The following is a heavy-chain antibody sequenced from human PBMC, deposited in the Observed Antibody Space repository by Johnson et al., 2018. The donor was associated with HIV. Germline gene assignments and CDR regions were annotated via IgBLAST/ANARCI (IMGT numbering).Heavy chain of an antibody. CDR2: ISYDGSNK. J-gene: IGHJ3*02. Sequence: QVQLVESGGGVVQPGRSLRLSCAASGFTFSSYAMHWVRQAPGKGLEWVAVISYDGSNKYYADSVKGRFTISRDNSKNTLYLQMNSRRAEDTAVYYCARDGAQQLARDAFDIWGQGTMVTVSS. CDR1: GFTFSSYA. D-gene: IGHD6-13*01. CDR3: ARDGAQQLARDAFDI. V-gene: IGHV3-30*04.